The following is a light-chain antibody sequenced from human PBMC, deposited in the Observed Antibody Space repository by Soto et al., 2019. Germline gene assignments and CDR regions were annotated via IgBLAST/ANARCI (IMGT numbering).Light chain of an antibody. CDR3: QQYSSWVT. CDR2: GAS. Sequence: EIAMTQSPVTLSLSPGDTATLSCRVSQTITSNLAWYQQKPGQPPRLLIYGASTRATGIPARFSGSGSGTEFTLTITNLQSEDFAVYYCQQYSSWVTFGGGTQLEI. CDR1: QTITSN. J-gene: IGKJ4*01. V-gene: IGKV3-15*01.